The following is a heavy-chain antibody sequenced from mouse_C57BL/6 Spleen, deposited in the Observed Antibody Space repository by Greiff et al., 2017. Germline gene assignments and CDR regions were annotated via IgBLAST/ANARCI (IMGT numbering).Heavy chain of an antibody. J-gene: IGHJ4*01. CDR1: GFTFSDYY. CDR2: INYDGSST. CDR3: AREDPYYEAMDY. Sequence: EVMLVESEGGLVQPGSSMKLSCTASGFTFSDYYMAWVRQVPEKGLEWVANINYDGSSTYYLDSLKSRFIISRDNAKNILYLQMSSLKSEDTATYYCAREDPYYEAMDYWGQGTSVTVSS. D-gene: IGHD2-4*01. V-gene: IGHV5-16*01.